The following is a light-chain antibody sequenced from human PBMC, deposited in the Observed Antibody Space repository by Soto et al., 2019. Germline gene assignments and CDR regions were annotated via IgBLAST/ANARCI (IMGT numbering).Light chain of an antibody. CDR1: QSVTNY. CDR3: QQYGSSLSIT. CDR2: GAS. J-gene: IGKJ5*01. V-gene: IGKV3-20*01. Sequence: EIFLTQSPDTLSLSPGERATLTCRASQSVTNYIAWYQQRPGQAPRLLIYGASSRATGIPDRFSGSGSGTDFTLTISRLETEDFAVYYCQQYGSSLSITFGQGTRLEIK.